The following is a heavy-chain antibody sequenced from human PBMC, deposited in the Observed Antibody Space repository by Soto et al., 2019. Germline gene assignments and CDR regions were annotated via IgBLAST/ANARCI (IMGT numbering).Heavy chain of an antibody. CDR3: ASPDIANRYYFDY. Sequence: VGSLRLSCAASGFTFSDYYMSWIRQAPGKGLEWVSYISSSGSTIYYADSVKGRFTISRDNAKNSLYLQMNSLRAEDTAVYYCASPDIANRYYFDYWGQGTLVTVSS. CDR2: ISSSGSTI. J-gene: IGHJ4*02. D-gene: IGHD2-21*01. CDR1: GFTFSDYY. V-gene: IGHV3-11*01.